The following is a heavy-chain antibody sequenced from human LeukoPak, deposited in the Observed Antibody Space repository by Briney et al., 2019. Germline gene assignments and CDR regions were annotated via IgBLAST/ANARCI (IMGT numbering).Heavy chain of an antibody. D-gene: IGHD1-26*01. Sequence: PSETLSLTCTVSGGSISSYYWSWIRQPPGKGLEWIGYIYYSGSTNYNPSLKSRVTISVDTSKNQFSLKLSSVTAADKAVYYCARDIVGATYFDYWGQGTLVTVSS. CDR3: ARDIVGATYFDY. CDR2: IYYSGST. CDR1: GGSISSYY. V-gene: IGHV4-59*01. J-gene: IGHJ4*02.